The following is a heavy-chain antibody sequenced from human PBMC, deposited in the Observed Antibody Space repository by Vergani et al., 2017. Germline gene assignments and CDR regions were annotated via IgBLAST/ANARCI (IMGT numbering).Heavy chain of an antibody. V-gene: IGHV3-13*01. J-gene: IGHJ4*02. CDR1: GFTFSNYD. D-gene: IGHD6-6*01. CDR2: IGTAGDT. Sequence: EVSLMESGGDLVQPGGSLRLSCGASGFTFSNYDMHWVRQATGKGLEWVSAIGTAGDTYYPGSVKGRFTISRENAKNSLYLQMNGLRAGDTAVYYCARRDSSSPALDYWGQGTLVTVSS. CDR3: ARRDSSSPALDY.